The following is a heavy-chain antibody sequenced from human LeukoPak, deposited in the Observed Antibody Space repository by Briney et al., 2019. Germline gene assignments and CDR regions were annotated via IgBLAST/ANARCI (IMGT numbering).Heavy chain of an antibody. Sequence: GSLRLSCVASGITVSSNYMSWVRQAPGKGLEWVSVIYSGGFTYYADSVKGRFTISRDSSKNTLYLQMNSLRAEDSAVYYCLVTATYKFDYWGQGTLVTVSS. CDR3: LVTATYKFDY. D-gene: IGHD2-15*01. J-gene: IGHJ4*02. V-gene: IGHV3-53*01. CDR1: GITVSSNY. CDR2: IYSGGFT.